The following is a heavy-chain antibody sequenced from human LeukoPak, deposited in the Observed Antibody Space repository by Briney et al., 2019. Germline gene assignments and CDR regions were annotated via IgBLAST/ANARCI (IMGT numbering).Heavy chain of an antibody. CDR2: ISSDGRST. J-gene: IGHJ4*02. CDR3: AKDRGWTQADY. Sequence: PGRSLRLSCAASGFTFSSYWMFWVRQAPEKGLVWVSSISSDGRSTRYADSVKGRFTISRDNAKNTLYLQMNSLRAEDTALYYCAKDRGWTQADYWGQGTLVTVSS. CDR1: GFTFSSYW. D-gene: IGHD3/OR15-3a*01. V-gene: IGHV3-74*01.